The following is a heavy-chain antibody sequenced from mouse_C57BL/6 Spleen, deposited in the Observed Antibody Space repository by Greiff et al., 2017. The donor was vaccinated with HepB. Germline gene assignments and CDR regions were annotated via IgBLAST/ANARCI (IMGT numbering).Heavy chain of an antibody. V-gene: IGHV1-80*01. J-gene: IGHJ3*01. CDR3: ARSGVIYYDYEWGFAY. Sequence: VKLMESGAELVKPGASVKISCKASGYAFSSYWMNWVKQRPGKGLEWIGQIYPGDGDTNYNGKFKGKATLTADKSSSTAYMQLSSLTSEDSAVYFCARSGVIYYDYEWGFAYWGQGTLVTVSA. D-gene: IGHD2-4*01. CDR1: GYAFSSYW. CDR2: IYPGDGDT.